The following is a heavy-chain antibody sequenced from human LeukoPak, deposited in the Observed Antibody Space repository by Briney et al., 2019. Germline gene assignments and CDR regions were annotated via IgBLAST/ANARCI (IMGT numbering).Heavy chain of an antibody. CDR1: GFTFTSYA. J-gene: IGHJ4*02. D-gene: IGHD1-26*01. V-gene: IGHV3-23*01. Sequence: GSLRLSCAASGFTFTSYAMSWVRQAPGKGLEWVSAIRDSGSSTHYADSVKGRFTTSRDNSKNTLFLQMNSLRAEDTAIYYCAKYGPQDSGSSHFDYWGQGALVTVSS. CDR2: IRDSGSST. CDR3: AKYGPQDSGSSHFDY.